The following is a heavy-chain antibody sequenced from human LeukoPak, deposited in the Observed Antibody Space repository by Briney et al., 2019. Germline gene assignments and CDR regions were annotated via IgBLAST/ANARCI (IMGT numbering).Heavy chain of an antibody. Sequence: GESLRLSCATSGFTFSSSTFGSYTMNWVRQAPGKGLEWVSSISSTGTYIYYADSVKGRFTISRDIANSLLYLQMNSLRADDTAVYYCARDLDYSTGFDYWGQGTLVTVSS. CDR1: GFTFSSSTFGSYT. CDR2: ISSTGTYI. J-gene: IGHJ4*02. V-gene: IGHV3-21*01. D-gene: IGHD4-11*01. CDR3: ARDLDYSTGFDY.